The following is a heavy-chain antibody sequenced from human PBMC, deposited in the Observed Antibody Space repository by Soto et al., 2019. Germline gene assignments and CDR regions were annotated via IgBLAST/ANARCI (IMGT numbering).Heavy chain of an antibody. Sequence: QVQLVQSGAEVKKPGASVKVSCKASGNTFTSYDINWVRQATGHGLEWMGWINPNSGNIGYAQKFQGRVTMTRDPAIRTAYMEVSRLRSDDTAVYYCARGRASGSYYLLDYWGQGTLVTVSS. D-gene: IGHD3-10*01. CDR3: ARGRASGSYYLLDY. J-gene: IGHJ4*02. CDR1: GNTFTSYD. CDR2: INPNSGNI. V-gene: IGHV1-8*01.